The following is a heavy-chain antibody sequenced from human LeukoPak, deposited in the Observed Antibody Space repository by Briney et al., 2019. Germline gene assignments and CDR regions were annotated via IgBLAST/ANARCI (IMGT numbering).Heavy chain of an antibody. CDR2: ISGSGGST. V-gene: IGHV3-23*01. CDR1: GFTFSSYV. CDR3: AKAPHTAMAKGNWFDP. J-gene: IGHJ5*02. Sequence: GGSLRLSCAASGFTFSSYVMHWVRQAPGKGLEWGSAISGSGGSTYYADSVKGRFTISRDNSKNTLYLQMNSLRAEDTAVYYCAKAPHTAMAKGNWFDPWGQGTLVTVSS. D-gene: IGHD5-18*01.